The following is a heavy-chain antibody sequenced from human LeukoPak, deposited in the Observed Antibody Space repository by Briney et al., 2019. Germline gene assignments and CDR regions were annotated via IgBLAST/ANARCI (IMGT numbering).Heavy chain of an antibody. D-gene: IGHD3-3*01. J-gene: IGHJ6*02. CDR3: ARVAIFWSGYYSLTYYYYGMDV. V-gene: IGHV1-8*02. CDR1: GYTFTSYG. CDR2: MNPNSGNT. Sequence: EASVKVSCKASGYTFTSYGINWVRQATGQGLEWMGWMNPNSGNTGYAQKFQGRVTMTRNTSISTAYMELSSLRSEDTAVYYCARVAIFWSGYYSLTYYYYGMDVWGQGTTVTVSS.